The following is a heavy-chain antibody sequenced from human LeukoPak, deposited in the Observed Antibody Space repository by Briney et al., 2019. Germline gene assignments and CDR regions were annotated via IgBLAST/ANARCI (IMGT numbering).Heavy chain of an antibody. J-gene: IGHJ4*02. CDR2: INHSGST. V-gene: IGHV4-34*01. CDR3: ARAIMITFGGVIPPPDY. Sequence: SETLSLTCAVYGGSFSGYYWGWIRQPPGKGLEWIGEINHSGSTNYNPSLKSRVTISVDTSKNQFSLKLSSVTAADTAVYYCARAIMITFGGVIPPPDYWGQGTLVTVSS. D-gene: IGHD3-16*02. CDR1: GGSFSGYY.